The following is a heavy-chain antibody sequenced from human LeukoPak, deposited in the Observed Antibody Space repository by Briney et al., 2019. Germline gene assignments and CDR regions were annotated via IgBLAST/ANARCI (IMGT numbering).Heavy chain of an antibody. Sequence: SVKVSCKASGGTFTSYAISWVRQAPGQRLEWMGGIIPIFGTANYAQKFQGRVTITADESTSTDYMEPSNLRSEDTAVHAVASLSDLPGIAVAPMFLDIWGQGTLVTVSS. D-gene: IGHD6-19*01. CDR1: GGTFTSYA. J-gene: IGHJ3*02. CDR3: ASLSDLPGIAVAPMFLDI. V-gene: IGHV1-69*13. CDR2: IIPIFGTA.